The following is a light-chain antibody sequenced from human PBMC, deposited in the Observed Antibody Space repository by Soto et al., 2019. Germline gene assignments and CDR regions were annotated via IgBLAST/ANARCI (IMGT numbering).Light chain of an antibody. J-gene: IGKJ3*01. Sequence: AIRMTQSPSSLSASTGDRVTITCRASQGISSYLAWYQQKPGKAPKLLIYAASTLQSRVPSRFSGSGSGTDFTLTISCLQSEDFATYYCQQYYSYPGTFGPGTKVDIK. CDR1: QGISSY. CDR3: QQYYSYPGT. V-gene: IGKV1-8*01. CDR2: AAS.